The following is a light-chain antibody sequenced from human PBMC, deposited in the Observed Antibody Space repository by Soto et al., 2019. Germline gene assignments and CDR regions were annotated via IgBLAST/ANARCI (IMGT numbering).Light chain of an antibody. CDR2: EGS. CDR1: SSDVGSYNL. V-gene: IGLV2-23*01. CDR3: CSYAGSTDVV. J-gene: IGLJ2*01. Sequence: QSALTQPASVSGSPGQSITISCTGTSSDVGSYNLVSWYQLHPGKAPKVMIYEGSKRPSGVSNRFSGSKSGNTASLTISGLQAEDEADYYCCSYAGSTDVVFGGGTKLTVL.